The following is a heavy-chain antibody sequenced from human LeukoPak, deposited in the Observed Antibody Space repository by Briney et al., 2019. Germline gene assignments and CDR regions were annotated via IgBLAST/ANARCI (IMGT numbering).Heavy chain of an antibody. CDR3: ARGEVVPAAVT. CDR2: IYYSGST. J-gene: IGHJ5*02. V-gene: IGHV4-30-4*08. D-gene: IGHD2-2*01. Sequence: PSETLSLTCTVSGSSISSGDYYWSWIRQPPGKGLEWIGYIYYSGSTYCNPSLKSRVTISVDTSKNQFSLKLSSVTAADTAVYYCARGEVVPAAVTWGQGTLVTVSS. CDR1: GSSISSGDYY.